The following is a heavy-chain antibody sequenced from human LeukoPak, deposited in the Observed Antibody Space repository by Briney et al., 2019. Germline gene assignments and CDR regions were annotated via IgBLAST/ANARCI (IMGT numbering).Heavy chain of an antibody. Sequence: ASVRVSCKASGYTFSGYYMHWVRRAPGQGLEWMGWINPNSGGTNYAQKFQGRVTMTRDTSISTAYMELSRLRSDDTAVYYCARGYPLSTTAAGTYFQHWGQGTLVTVSS. CDR1: GYTFSGYY. CDR3: ARGYPLSTTAAGTYFQH. V-gene: IGHV1-2*02. J-gene: IGHJ1*01. D-gene: IGHD6-13*01. CDR2: INPNSGGT.